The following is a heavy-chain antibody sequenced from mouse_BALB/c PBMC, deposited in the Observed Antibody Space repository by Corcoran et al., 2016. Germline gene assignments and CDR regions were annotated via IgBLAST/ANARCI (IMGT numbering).Heavy chain of an antibody. CDR1: GYSFNDYY. CDR2: INPYNGVT. Sequence: EVQLQQSGPELVKPGASVKISCKASGYSFNDYYMHWVKQSHVKSLEWIGRINPYNGVTSYNQNFKDKVNLTVDKSSSTTYMELHSLTSEDSAVYYCARSFWFAYWGQGTLVTVSA. J-gene: IGHJ3*01. CDR3: ARSFWFAY. V-gene: IGHV1-26*01.